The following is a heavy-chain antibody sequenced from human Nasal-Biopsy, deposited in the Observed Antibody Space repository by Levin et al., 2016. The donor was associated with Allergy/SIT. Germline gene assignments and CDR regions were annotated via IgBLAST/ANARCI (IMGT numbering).Heavy chain of an antibody. CDR2: IYDDGST. Sequence: SETLSLTCTVSGDSVNRNYFYWSWVRQSPGKALEWIGYIYDDGSTKYNPSLRSRAIISVDTSKNQVSLNLWSVTAADTAVYYCARSSDSSYFHHHYMDVWGKGTTVTVSS. CDR1: GDSVNRNYFY. CDR3: ARSSDSSYFHHHYMDV. V-gene: IGHV4-61*01. J-gene: IGHJ6*03.